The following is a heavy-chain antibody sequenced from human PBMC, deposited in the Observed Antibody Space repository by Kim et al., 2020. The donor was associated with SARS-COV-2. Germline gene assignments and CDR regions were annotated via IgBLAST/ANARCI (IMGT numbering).Heavy chain of an antibody. V-gene: IGHV2-5*01. CDR3: TPDSPGLYGLDV. D-gene: IGHD3-3*01. J-gene: IGHJ6*02. CDR2: IYGNDEK. CDR1: GFSLSGGGVG. Sequence: SGPTLMNPTQTLTLTCTSSGFSLSGGGVGVAWVRQPSGKALEWLALIYGNDEKRYSPSLKTRLTITQDISQNQVVLTMTNMDTVDTGTYYGTPDSPGLYGLDVWGQGTTVTVSS.